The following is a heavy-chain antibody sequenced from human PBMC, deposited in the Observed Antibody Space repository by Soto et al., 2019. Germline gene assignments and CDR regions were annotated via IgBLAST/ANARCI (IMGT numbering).Heavy chain of an antibody. CDR2: MNPNSGNT. J-gene: IGHJ4*02. CDR1: GYTFTSYD. CDR3: ARAKGSYDYIWRSYFDY. D-gene: IGHD3-16*01. Sequence: ASVKVSCKASGYTFTSYDINWVRQATGQGLEWMGWMNPNSGNTGYAQKFQGRVTMTRNTSISTAYMELSSLRSEDTAVYYCARAKGSYDYIWRSYFDYLGQGTLVTVSS. V-gene: IGHV1-8*01.